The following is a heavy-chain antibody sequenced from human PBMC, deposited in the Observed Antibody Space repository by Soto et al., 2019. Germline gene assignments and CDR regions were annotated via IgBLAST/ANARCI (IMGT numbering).Heavy chain of an antibody. CDR2: INPKSGGT. Sequence: QVQLVQSGAEVKKPGASVNVSCKASGYTFTVYYMHWVRQAPGQGLEWMGWINPKSGGTMYPQKFQGRVTMTWVTSISTAYMALPRLRSDDTAVYYCARDLAKGGGSAGFDYWGQGTLFTVSS. D-gene: IGHD1-26*01. J-gene: IGHJ4*02. CDR3: ARDLAKGGGSAGFDY. CDR1: GYTFTVYY. V-gene: IGHV1-2*02.